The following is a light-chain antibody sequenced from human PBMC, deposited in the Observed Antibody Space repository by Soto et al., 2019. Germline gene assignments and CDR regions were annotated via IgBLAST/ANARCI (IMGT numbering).Light chain of an antibody. Sequence: QSALTQPPSASGSPGQSVTISCIGTASDIGRYNYVSWYQHHPGKAPKLIIYEVTKRPSGVPDRFSGSKSGNTASLTVSGLQADDEADYYCNSHAGSNNYVFGTGTKLTVL. V-gene: IGLV2-8*01. CDR2: EVT. J-gene: IGLJ1*01. CDR3: NSHAGSNNYV. CDR1: ASDIGRYNY.